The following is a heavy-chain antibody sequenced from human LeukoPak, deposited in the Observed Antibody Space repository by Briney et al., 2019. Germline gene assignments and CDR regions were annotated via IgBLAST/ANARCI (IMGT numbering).Heavy chain of an antibody. D-gene: IGHD2-8*02. CDR1: GFTFSSYW. Sequence: PGGSLRLSCAASGFTFSSYWMSWVRQAPGKGLEWVANIKQDGSEKYYVDSVKGRFTISRDNAKNSLYLQMNSLRAEDTAVYYCARDLVNYYYGMDVWGHGTTVTVSS. CDR2: IKQDGSEK. V-gene: IGHV3-7*01. CDR3: ARDLVNYYYGMDV. J-gene: IGHJ6*02.